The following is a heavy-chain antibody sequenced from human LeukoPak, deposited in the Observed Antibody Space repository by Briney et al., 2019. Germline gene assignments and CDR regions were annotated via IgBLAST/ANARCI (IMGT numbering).Heavy chain of an antibody. J-gene: IGHJ6*02. CDR1: GYTLTELS. CDR2: FDPEDGET. V-gene: IGHV1-24*01. D-gene: IGHD3-3*01. CDR3: ATSAPPIFGVVIKLGVDYYYGMDV. Sequence: ASVKVSCKVSGYTLTELSMHWVRQAPGKGLEWMGGFDPEDGETIYAQKFQGRVTMTEDTSTDTAYMELGSLRSEDTAVYYCATSAPPIFGVVIKLGVDYYYGMDVWGQGTTVTVSS.